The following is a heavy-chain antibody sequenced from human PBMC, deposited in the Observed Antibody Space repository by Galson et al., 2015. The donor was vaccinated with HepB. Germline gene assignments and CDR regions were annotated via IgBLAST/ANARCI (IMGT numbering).Heavy chain of an antibody. CDR2: IYWNDDK. V-gene: IGHV2-5*01. Sequence: PALVKPTQTLTLTCTLSGISLNINGAGVGWIRQPPGKALEWLAFIYWNDDKVYSPSLKSRLTIIQDTSKNQVVLIMTNMDPMDTATYFCAHWVVAAPVRGAFDSWGQGILVAVSS. J-gene: IGHJ4*02. CDR3: AHWVVAAPVRGAFDS. D-gene: IGHD2-15*01. CDR1: GISLNINGAG.